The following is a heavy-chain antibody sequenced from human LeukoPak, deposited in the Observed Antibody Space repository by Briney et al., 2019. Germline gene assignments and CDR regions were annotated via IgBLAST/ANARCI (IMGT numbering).Heavy chain of an antibody. CDR1: GFTFDDYA. CDR3: AKATFDY. J-gene: IGHJ4*02. CDR2: ISWNSGSI. V-gene: IGHV3-9*01. Sequence: GGSLRLSCAASGFTFDDYAMHWVRQAPGKGLEWVSGISWNSGSIGYADSVKGRFTISRDNAKNSLYLQMNSLRAEDTALYYCAKATFDYWGQGTLATVSS.